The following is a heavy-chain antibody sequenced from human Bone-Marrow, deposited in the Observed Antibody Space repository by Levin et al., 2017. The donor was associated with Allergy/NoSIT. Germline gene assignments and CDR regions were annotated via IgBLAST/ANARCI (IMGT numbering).Heavy chain of an antibody. CDR1: GGSISSGGYY. J-gene: IGHJ3*02. D-gene: IGHD6-13*01. V-gene: IGHV4-31*03. Sequence: SETLSLTCTVSGGSISSGGYYWSWIRQHPGKGLEWIGYIYYSGSTYYNPSLKSRVTISVDTSKNQFSLKLSSVTAADTAVYYCARDLQQLGGGAFDIWGQGTMVTVSS. CDR3: ARDLQQLGGGAFDI. CDR2: IYYSGST.